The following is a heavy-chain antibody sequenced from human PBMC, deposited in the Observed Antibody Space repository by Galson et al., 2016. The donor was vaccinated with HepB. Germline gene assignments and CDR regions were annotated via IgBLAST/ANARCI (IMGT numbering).Heavy chain of an antibody. CDR3: TRRGNYYVRSGLDV. D-gene: IGHD1-26*01. Sequence: SLRLSCAASGFTFSSYGMHWVRQAPGKGLEWVAVIWYDGSNKYYADSVKGRFTISRDNSKNTLYLQINSLRAEDTAVYYCTRRGNYYVRSGLDVWGQGTTVTVSS. CDR2: IWYDGSNK. V-gene: IGHV3-33*01. J-gene: IGHJ6*02. CDR1: GFTFSSYG.